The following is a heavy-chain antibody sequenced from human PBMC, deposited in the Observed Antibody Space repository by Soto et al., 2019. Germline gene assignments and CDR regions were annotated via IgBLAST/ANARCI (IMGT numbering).Heavy chain of an antibody. CDR1: GGSISSGGYH. V-gene: IGHV4-31*03. CDR3: ARGESDFWMGYV. Sequence: QVQLQESGPGLVKPSQTLSLSCTVSGGSISSGGYHWSWIRQHPGKGLEWIGSISYSGSTSYNPSLRSRVIISVDTSKDQFSLRLSSVTVACTAVYYCARGESDFWMGYVWGQGTTVTVSS. D-gene: IGHD3-3*01. CDR2: ISYSGST. J-gene: IGHJ6*02.